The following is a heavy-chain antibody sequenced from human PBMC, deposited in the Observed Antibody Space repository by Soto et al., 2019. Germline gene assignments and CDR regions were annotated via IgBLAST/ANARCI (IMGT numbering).Heavy chain of an antibody. CDR3: ARMYSGSYYLWFDP. V-gene: IGHV4-30-4*01. Sequence: PSETLSLTCTVSGGSISSGDYYWSWIRQPPGKGLEWIGYIYYSGSTYYYPSLKSRATISVDTSKNQFSLKLSSVTAADTAVYYCARMYSGSYYLWFDPWGQGTLVTVSS. D-gene: IGHD1-26*01. CDR1: GGSISSGDYY. J-gene: IGHJ5*02. CDR2: IYYSGST.